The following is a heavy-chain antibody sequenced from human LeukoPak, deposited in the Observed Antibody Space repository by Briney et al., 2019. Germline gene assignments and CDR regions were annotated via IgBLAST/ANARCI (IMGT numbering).Heavy chain of an antibody. J-gene: IGHJ4*02. CDR3: ARHAGSGSYYSRAIDY. CDR1: GYSFTSYW. CDR2: IDPSDSYT. V-gene: IGHV5-10-1*01. D-gene: IGHD3-10*01. Sequence: GESLKISCKGSGYSFTSYWISWVRQMPGKGLEWMGRIDPSDSYTNYSPSFQGHVTISADKSISTAYLQWSSLKASDTAMYYCARHAGSGSYYSRAIDYWGQGTLVTVSS.